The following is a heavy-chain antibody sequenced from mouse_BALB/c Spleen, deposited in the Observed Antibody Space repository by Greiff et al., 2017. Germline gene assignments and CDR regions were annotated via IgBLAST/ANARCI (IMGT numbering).Heavy chain of an antibody. V-gene: IGHV1-87*01. D-gene: IGHD1-1*01. J-gene: IGHJ2*01. Sequence: QVQLQQSGAELARPGASVKLSCKASGYTFTSYWMQWVKQRPGQGLEWIGAIYPGDGDTRYTQKFKGKATLTADKSSSTAYMQLSSLASEDSAVYYCARIGHYYGSSYDYWGQGTTLTVSS. CDR3: ARIGHYYGSSYDY. CDR1: GYTFTSYW. CDR2: IYPGDGDT.